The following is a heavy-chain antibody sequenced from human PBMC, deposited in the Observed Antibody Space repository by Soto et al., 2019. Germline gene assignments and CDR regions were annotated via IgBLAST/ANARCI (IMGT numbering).Heavy chain of an antibody. Sequence: ASVKISCKATGYTFTSYAMHWVRQAPVQRLEWMGWINAGNGNTKYSQKFQGRVTITRDTSASTAYMELSSLRSEDTAMYYCARAMVRGKNYYGMDVWGQGTTVTVSS. V-gene: IGHV1-3*01. J-gene: IGHJ6*02. D-gene: IGHD3-10*01. CDR3: ARAMVRGKNYYGMDV. CDR2: INAGNGNT. CDR1: GYTFTSYA.